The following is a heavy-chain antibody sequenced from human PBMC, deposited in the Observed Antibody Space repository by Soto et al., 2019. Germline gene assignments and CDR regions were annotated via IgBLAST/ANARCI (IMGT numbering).Heavy chain of an antibody. J-gene: IGHJ4*01. CDR3: AKDRATVVTGFDY. V-gene: IGHV3-30*18. CDR2: ISYDGSNK. CDR1: GFTFSSYG. Sequence: GSLRLSCAASGFTFSSYGMHWVRQAPGKGLEWVAVISYDGSNKYYADSVKGRFTISRDNSKNTLYLQMNSLRAEDTAVYYCAKDRATVVTGFDYWGHGTLVTVSS. D-gene: IGHD4-17*01.